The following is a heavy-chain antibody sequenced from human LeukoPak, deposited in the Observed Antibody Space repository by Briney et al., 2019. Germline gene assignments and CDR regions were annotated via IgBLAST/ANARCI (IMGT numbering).Heavy chain of an antibody. D-gene: IGHD2-21*01. Sequence: TSETLSLTCTVSGGSFSTSYWSWIRQFPGKGLEWIGYIYYSGSTNYNPSLQSRVTISVDTSKNQFSLKLSSVTAADTATYFCARGLHYSGAGRTFDSWGQGTLVTVSS. CDR1: GGSFSTSY. CDR3: ARGLHYSGAGRTFDS. J-gene: IGHJ4*02. CDR2: IYYSGST. V-gene: IGHV4-59*12.